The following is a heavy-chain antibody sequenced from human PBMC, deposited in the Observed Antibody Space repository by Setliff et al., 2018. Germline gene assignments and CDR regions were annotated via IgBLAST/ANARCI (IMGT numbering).Heavy chain of an antibody. D-gene: IGHD2-21*01. Sequence: GGSLRLSCVASGFAFSDHSMNWVRQAPGKGLEWVSSSSTTGRYRFYADSVEGRFTVSRDNTKNSLYLEMNGLRADDTAVYYCARGGGGHIVVATFDFDIWGQGTKVTVSS. CDR1: GFAFSDHS. J-gene: IGHJ3*02. CDR3: ARGGGGHIVVATFDFDI. CDR2: SSTTGRYR. V-gene: IGHV3-21*01.